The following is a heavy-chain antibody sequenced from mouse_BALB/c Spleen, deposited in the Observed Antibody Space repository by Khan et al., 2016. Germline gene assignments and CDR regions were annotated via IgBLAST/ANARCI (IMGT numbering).Heavy chain of an antibody. CDR3: ARSYYGYLAMDY. CDR1: GYTFTDYY. Sequence: QVQLQQSGTELPRPGASVKLSCKASGYTFTDYYLHWVMQRTGQGLEWIGEIFPGSGSTYYTEKFKSKASLTADTSSSTAYMQLSSLTSGDSAVYFCARSYYGYLAMDYWGHRASVTVSS. CDR2: IFPGSGST. V-gene: IGHV1-77*01. D-gene: IGHD1-2*01. J-gene: IGHJ4*01.